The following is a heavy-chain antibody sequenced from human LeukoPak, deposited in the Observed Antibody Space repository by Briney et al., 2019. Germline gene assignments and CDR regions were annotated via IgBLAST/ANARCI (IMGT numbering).Heavy chain of an antibody. CDR2: YRSKANSYAT. CDR1: GFTFSGSA. D-gene: IGHD5-18*01. CDR3: ARAMENRAAHGFDI. Sequence: TGGSLRLSCAASGFTFSGSAMHWVRQASGKGLEWVGRYRSKANSYATAYAASVKGRFTISRDDSKNTAYLQMNSLKTEDTAVYYCARAMENRAAHGFDIWGQGTLVTVSS. J-gene: IGHJ3*02. V-gene: IGHV3-73*01.